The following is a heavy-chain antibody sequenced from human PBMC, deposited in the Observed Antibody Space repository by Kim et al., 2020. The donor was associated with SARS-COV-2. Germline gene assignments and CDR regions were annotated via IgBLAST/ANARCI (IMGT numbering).Heavy chain of an antibody. V-gene: IGHV3-74*01. Sequence: NNEGPTSYHADSVKGRFPISRDNAKTTVYLQMNSLGAEDTAVYYCTTAFEYWGQGALVTVSS. CDR2: NNEGPTS. CDR3: TTAFEY. J-gene: IGHJ4*02.